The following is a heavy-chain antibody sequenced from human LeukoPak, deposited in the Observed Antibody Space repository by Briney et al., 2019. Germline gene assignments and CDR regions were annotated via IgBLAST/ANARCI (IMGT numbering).Heavy chain of an antibody. V-gene: IGHV4-59*01. D-gene: IGHD2-15*01. Sequence: SETLSLTCTVSGGSISSYYGSWIRQPPGKGLEWIGYIYYSGSTNYNPSLKSRVTISVDTSKNQFSLKLSSVTAADTAVYYCARGGVVVAATNPYYYYYMDVWGKGTTVTVSS. CDR2: IYYSGST. CDR3: ARGGVVVAATNPYYYYYMDV. J-gene: IGHJ6*03. CDR1: GGSISSYY.